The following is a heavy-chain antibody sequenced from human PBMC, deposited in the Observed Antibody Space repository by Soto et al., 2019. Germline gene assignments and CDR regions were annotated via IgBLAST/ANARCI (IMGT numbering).Heavy chain of an antibody. Sequence: QMQLVQSGPEVKKPGTSVKVSCKTSGFTFTSSGVQWVRQARGQRLEWIGCIVVASGNTNYAQKFQEKVTITMDMSTITAYMELSSMRSEDTAVYYCAESKVDAADGFDIWGQGTMLTVSS. D-gene: IGHD1-26*01. J-gene: IGHJ3*02. V-gene: IGHV1-58*01. CDR3: AESKVDAADGFDI. CDR2: IVVASGNT. CDR1: GFTFTSSG.